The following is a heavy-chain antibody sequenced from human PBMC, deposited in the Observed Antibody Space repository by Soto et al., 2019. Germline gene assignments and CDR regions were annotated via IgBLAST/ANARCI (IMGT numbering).Heavy chain of an antibody. V-gene: IGHV4-31*03. D-gene: IGHD4-4*01. J-gene: IGHJ4*02. CDR1: GGSISSGGYY. Sequence: SETLSLTCTVSGGSISSGGYYWSWIRQHPGKGLEWIGYIYYSGSTYYNPSLKSRVTISVDTSKNQFSLKLSSVTAADTAVYYCARSPQISAVRFDYWGQGTLVTVSS. CDR3: ARSPQISAVRFDY. CDR2: IYYSGST.